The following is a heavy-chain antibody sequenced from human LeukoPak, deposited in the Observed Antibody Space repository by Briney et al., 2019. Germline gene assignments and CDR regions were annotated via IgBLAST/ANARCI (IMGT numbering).Heavy chain of an antibody. Sequence: ASVKVSCKASGYTFTSYYMHWVRQAPGQGLEWMGIINPSGGSTSYAQKFQDRVIMTRDMSTNTVYMQLSSLRSDDTAMYYCAREDYYYDSSGYSHSPFDFWGQGTLVTVSS. V-gene: IGHV1-46*01. CDR1: GYTFTSYY. CDR3: AREDYYYDSSGYSHSPFDF. CDR2: INPSGGST. J-gene: IGHJ4*02. D-gene: IGHD3-22*01.